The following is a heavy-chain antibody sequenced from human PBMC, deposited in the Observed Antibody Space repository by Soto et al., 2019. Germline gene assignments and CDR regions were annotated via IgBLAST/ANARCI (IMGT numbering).Heavy chain of an antibody. V-gene: IGHV4-34*01. CDR1: GGSFRGYY. CDR2: INDIEIT. D-gene: IGHD3-10*01. J-gene: IGHJ4*02. CDR3: ARGQVLLWSQED. Sequence: SETVSLTCAVYGGSFRGYYWSWIRQPPGKGLEWIGEINDIEITNYNPSLKSRVTISVDTSKTQFSLKLNSVTAADTAVYYCARGQVLLWSQEDWGQGTLVTVSS.